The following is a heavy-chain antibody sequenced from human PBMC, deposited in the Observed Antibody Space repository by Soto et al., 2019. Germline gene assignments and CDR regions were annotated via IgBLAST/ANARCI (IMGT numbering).Heavy chain of an antibody. CDR3: AKDLEQWLTTPSIDY. D-gene: IGHD6-19*01. CDR1: GFTFSSYA. J-gene: IGHJ4*02. Sequence: GGSLRLFCAASGFTFSSYAMSRVRQAPGKGLEWVSAISGSGGSTYYADSVKGRFTISRDNSKNTLYLQMNSLRAEDTAVYYCAKDLEQWLTTPSIDYWGQGTLVTVSS. CDR2: ISGSGGST. V-gene: IGHV3-23*01.